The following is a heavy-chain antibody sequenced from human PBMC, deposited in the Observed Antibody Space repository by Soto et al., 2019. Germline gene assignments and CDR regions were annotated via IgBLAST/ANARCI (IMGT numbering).Heavy chain of an antibody. CDR1: GYTFTSYA. CDR2: INAGNGNT. J-gene: IGHJ3*02. Sequence: ASVKVSCKASGYTFTSYAMHWVRQAPGQRLEWMGWINAGNGNTKYSQKFQGRVTITRDTSASTAYMELSSLRSEDTAVDYCARANDSLTGDDSGAFDIWGQGTMVTVSS. CDR3: ARANDSLTGDDSGAFDI. V-gene: IGHV1-3*01. D-gene: IGHD7-27*01.